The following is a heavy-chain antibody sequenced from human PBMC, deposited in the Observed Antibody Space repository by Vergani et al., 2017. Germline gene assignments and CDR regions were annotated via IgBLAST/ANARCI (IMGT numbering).Heavy chain of an antibody. V-gene: IGHV3-23*05. J-gene: IGHJ6*03. CDR3: ARGPDGTGVGSDYYYYMDV. CDR1: GFTFSSYA. CDR2: IYSGGST. D-gene: IGHD2-8*01. Sequence: EVQLLESGGGLVQPGGSLRLSCAASGFTFSSYAMSWVRQAPGKGLEWVSAIYSGGSTYYADSVKGRFTSSRDNSKNTLYRQMNSLRAEDTAVYYCARGPDGTGVGSDYYYYMDVWGKGTTVTVSS.